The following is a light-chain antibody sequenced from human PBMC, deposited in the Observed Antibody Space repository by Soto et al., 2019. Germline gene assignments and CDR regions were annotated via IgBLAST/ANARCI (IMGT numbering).Light chain of an antibody. Sequence: DIQMTQSPSTLSASVGDRVTITCRASPSISSWLAWYQQKPGKAPKLLIYDASSLESVGQSRFGGSGPGTDFNLTISSLQPDDVATYYCQQDNSYTVSFGKGTKVEIK. CDR2: DAS. J-gene: IGKJ2*01. CDR1: PSISSW. V-gene: IGKV1-5*01. CDR3: QQDNSYTVS.